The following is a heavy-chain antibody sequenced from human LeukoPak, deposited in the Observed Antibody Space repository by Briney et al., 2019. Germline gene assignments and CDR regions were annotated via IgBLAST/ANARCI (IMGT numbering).Heavy chain of an antibody. V-gene: IGHV4-34*01. J-gene: IGHJ4*02. CDR3: ASQLYYYDSGGYYHYFDY. D-gene: IGHD3-22*01. CDR2: INHSGST. Sequence: SETLSLTCAVYGGSFSGYYWSWIRQPPGKGLEWIGEINHSGSTNYNPSLKSRVTISVDTSKNQFSLKLSSVTAADTAVYYCASQLYYYDSGGYYHYFDYWGQGTLVTVSS. CDR1: GGSFSGYY.